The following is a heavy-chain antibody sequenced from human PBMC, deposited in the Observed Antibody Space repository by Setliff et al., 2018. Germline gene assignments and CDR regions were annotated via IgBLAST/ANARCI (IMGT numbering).Heavy chain of an antibody. D-gene: IGHD3-9*01. V-gene: IGHV4-34*01. Sequence: PSETLSLTCAVYGGSFSGYYWSWIRQPPGKGLEWIGEINHSGSTNYNPSLKSRVTISVDTSKNQFSLKLSSVTAADTAVYYCARTLYDYDILTGPYNIYDRSGYGFTNWFDPWGQGILVTVSS. J-gene: IGHJ5*02. CDR2: INHSGST. CDR3: ARTLYDYDILTGPYNIYDRSGYGFTNWFDP. CDR1: GGSFSGYY.